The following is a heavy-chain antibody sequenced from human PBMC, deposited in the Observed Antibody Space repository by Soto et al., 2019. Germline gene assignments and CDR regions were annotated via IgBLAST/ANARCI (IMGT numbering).Heavy chain of an antibody. J-gene: IGHJ4*02. Sequence: QVQLQESGPGLVKPSQTLSLTCTVSGGSISSGGYYWSWIRQHPGKGLEWIGYIYYSGSTYYNPSLTSRVTRSVDTSKNQFSLKLSSVTAAATAVYYCARGGIAAAAPPDYWGQGTLVTVSS. V-gene: IGHV4-31*03. D-gene: IGHD6-13*01. CDR1: GGSISSGGYY. CDR2: IYYSGST. CDR3: ARGGIAAAAPPDY.